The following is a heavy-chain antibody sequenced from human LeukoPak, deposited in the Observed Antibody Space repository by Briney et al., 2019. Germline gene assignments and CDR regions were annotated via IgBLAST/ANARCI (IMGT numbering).Heavy chain of an antibody. CDR1: GFTFSTYG. V-gene: IGHV3-30*02. D-gene: IGHD6-13*01. CDR3: AKDLSAAAGTGFDY. CDR2: IRYDGSNK. J-gene: IGHJ4*02. Sequence: GGSLRLSCAASGFTFSTYGIHWVRQARGKGLEWVAFIRYDGSNKYYADFVKGRFTISRDNSKNTLHLQMNSVRLEDAALYYCAKDLSAAAGTGFDYWGQGTLVTVSS.